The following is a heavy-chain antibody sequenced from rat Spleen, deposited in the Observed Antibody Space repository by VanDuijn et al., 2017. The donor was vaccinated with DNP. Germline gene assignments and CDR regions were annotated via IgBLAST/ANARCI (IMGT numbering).Heavy chain of an antibody. CDR1: GFSLTSYT. CDR2: ISSGGNT. D-gene: IGHD1-12*02. J-gene: IGHJ2*01. CDR3: TRERDYYYDGSHYFDY. V-gene: IGHV2-6*01. Sequence: QVQLKESGPGLVQPSQTLSLTCTVSGFSLTSYTVNWVRQPPGRGLEWIAAISSGGNTYYNTTLTSRLNISRDTSKSQVFVKMNSLQTEDTAIYFCTRERDYYYDGSHYFDYWGHGVMVTVSS.